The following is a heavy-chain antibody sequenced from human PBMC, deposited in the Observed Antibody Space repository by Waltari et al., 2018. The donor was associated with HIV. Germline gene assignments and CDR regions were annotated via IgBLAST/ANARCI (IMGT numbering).Heavy chain of an antibody. CDR3: TTDLGGDYQSL. Sequence: EVQLVESGGGLVKPGGSLRLSCAASGFTFSNAYLSWVRQAPGKGLGWVGRIKSKAHEETTEDAATGKGRFTISRDDSKRMVSLQMNSLKTEDTAVYYCTTDLGGDYQSLWGRGTLVTISS. CDR1: GFTFSNAY. V-gene: IGHV3-15*01. D-gene: IGHD4-17*01. CDR2: IKSKAHEETT. J-gene: IGHJ1*01.